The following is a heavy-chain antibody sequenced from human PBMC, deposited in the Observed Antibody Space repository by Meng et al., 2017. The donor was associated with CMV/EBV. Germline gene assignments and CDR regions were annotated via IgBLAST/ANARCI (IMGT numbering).Heavy chain of an antibody. Sequence: GTLSLTCAVYGGSFSGYSWTWIRQSPAKGLEWIGNIKDTGTTNYNPSLKSRVSILVDTSKNQFSLKLKSVTGADTAIYYCARGAPGYWGQGTLVTVSS. CDR3: ARGAPGY. V-gene: IGHV4-34*01. CDR2: IKDTGTT. J-gene: IGHJ4*02. CDR1: GGSFSGYS.